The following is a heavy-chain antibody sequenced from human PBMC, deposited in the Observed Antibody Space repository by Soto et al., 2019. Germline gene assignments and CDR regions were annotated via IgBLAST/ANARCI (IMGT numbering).Heavy chain of an antibody. CDR3: AGSEVSAAEQANIHYYYGMDV. CDR2: IIPIFGTA. V-gene: IGHV1-69*06. Sequence: QVQLVQSGAEVKKPGSSVKVSCKASGGTFSSYAISWVRQAPGQGLEWMGGIIPIFGTANYAKKFQGRVPITADKCTGSAYLEMSSKRSVDTAVYYCAGSEVSAAEQANIHYYYGMDVWGQVTMLTVSS. CDR1: GGTFSSYA. J-gene: IGHJ6*02. D-gene: IGHD6-13*01.